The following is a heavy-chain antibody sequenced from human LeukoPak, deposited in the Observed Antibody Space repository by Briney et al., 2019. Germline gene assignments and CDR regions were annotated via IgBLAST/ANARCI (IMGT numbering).Heavy chain of an antibody. CDR2: IIPILGIA. Sequence: ASVKVSCKASGGTFSSYTISWVRQAPGQGLGLMGRIIPILGIANYAQKFQGRVTIAADKSTSTAYMELSSLRSEDTAVYYCARDDGYSYGTGGLYWGQGTLVTVSS. J-gene: IGHJ4*02. CDR3: ARDDGYSYGTGGLY. CDR1: GGTFSSYT. D-gene: IGHD5-18*01. V-gene: IGHV1-69*04.